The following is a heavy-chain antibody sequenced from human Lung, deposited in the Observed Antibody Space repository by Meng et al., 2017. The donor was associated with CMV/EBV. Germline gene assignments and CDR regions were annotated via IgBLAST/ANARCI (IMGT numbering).Heavy chain of an antibody. Sequence: GESPKLPRQGSGYSFPSYWIGWVRQMPGKGLELMGIIYPGDSDTRYSPSFQAQVTISADKSISTAYLQWSSVKASDTAMYYCAGLKNYYDSSGYLNDAFDIWGQGTMVTVSS. D-gene: IGHD3-22*01. CDR1: GYSFPSYW. CDR2: IYPGDSDT. CDR3: AGLKNYYDSSGYLNDAFDI. J-gene: IGHJ3*02. V-gene: IGHV5-51*01.